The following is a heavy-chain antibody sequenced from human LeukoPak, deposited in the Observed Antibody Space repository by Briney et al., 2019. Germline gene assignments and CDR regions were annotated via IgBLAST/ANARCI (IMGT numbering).Heavy chain of an antibody. V-gene: IGHV4-34*01. Sequence: SETLSLTCAVYGGSFSGYYWSWIRQPPGKGLEWIGEINHSGSTNYNPSLKSRVTISVDTSKNQFSPKLSSVTAADTAVYYCARQVKYYFDYWGQGTLVTVSS. CDR3: ARQVKYYFDY. J-gene: IGHJ4*02. CDR2: INHSGST. CDR1: GGSFSGYY.